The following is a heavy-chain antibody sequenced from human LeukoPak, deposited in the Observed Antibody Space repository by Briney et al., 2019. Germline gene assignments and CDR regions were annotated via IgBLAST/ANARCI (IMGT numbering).Heavy chain of an antibody. Sequence: SETLSLTCAVYGGSFSGYYWSWIRQPPGKGLEWIGEINHSGSTNYNPFLKSRVTISVDTSKNQFSLKLSSVTAADTAVYYCARGRYYDFWTPKVDAFDIWGQGTMVTVSS. J-gene: IGHJ3*02. CDR3: ARGRYYDFWTPKVDAFDI. CDR1: GGSFSGYY. CDR2: INHSGST. D-gene: IGHD3-3*01. V-gene: IGHV4-34*01.